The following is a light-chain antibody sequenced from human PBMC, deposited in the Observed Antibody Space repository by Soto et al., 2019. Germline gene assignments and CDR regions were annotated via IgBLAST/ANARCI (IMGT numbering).Light chain of an antibody. V-gene: IGLV1-44*01. J-gene: IGLJ3*02. CDR3: AAWDDSLNGWV. CDR2: ANS. Sequence: QSVLTQPPSASGTPGQRVTISCSGSKYNIGSNTVNWYQQLPGTAPQLLIYANSQRPSGVPDRFSGSKSGTSASLAIRGLQPEDEADYYCAAWDDSLNGWVFGGGTQLTVL. CDR1: KYNIGSNT.